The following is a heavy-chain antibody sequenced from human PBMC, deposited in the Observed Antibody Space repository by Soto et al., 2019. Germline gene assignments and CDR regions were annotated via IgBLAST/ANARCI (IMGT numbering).Heavy chain of an antibody. CDR2: ISCDGSDK. J-gene: IGHJ4*02. CDR3: ARDYGDYDFLDY. V-gene: IGHV3-30-3*01. CDR1: GFTFSRYA. D-gene: IGHD4-17*01. Sequence: QVQLVESGGGVVQPGRSLRLSCVASGFTFSRYAIHWVRQAPGKGLEWVAVISCDGSDKYYADSVKGRFTISRDNSKNTLYLQMNSLSPADTAVYYGARDYGDYDFLDYCGQGTLVTVSS.